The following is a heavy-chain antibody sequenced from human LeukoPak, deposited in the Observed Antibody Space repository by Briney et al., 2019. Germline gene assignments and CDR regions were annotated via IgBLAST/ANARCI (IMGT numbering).Heavy chain of an antibody. CDR3: ARYPGYCSSTSCYV. J-gene: IGHJ4*02. V-gene: IGHV3-21*01. CDR2: ISSCSSYI. CDR1: GFTFSSYS. D-gene: IGHD2-2*01. Sequence: GGSLRLSRAASGFTFSSYSMNWVRQAPGKGLEWVSAISSCSSYIYYADSVKGRFTISRDNAKNSLYLQMNSLRAEDTAVYYCARYPGYCSSTSCYVWGQGTLVTVSS.